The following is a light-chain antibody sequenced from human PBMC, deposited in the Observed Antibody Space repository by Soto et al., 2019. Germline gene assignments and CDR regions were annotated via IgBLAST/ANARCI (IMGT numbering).Light chain of an antibody. Sequence: QLTQSPSSLSASVGDRVTITCRASQGISSNLAWYQHKPGTAHTLMIFGAYTLQSGVPSRFSGSGSGTDFTLTLSSLQPEDFATYFCQKLNAYPPWTFGQGTKVDIK. CDR3: QKLNAYPPWT. V-gene: IGKV1-9*01. J-gene: IGKJ1*01. CDR2: GAY. CDR1: QGISSN.